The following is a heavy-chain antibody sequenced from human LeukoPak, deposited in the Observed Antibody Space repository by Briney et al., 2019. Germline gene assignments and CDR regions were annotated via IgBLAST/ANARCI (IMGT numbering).Heavy chain of an antibody. CDR2: INHSGST. V-gene: IGHV4-34*01. J-gene: IGHJ3*02. Sequence: SETLSLTCAIYGGSFSGYYWSWIRQPPGKGLEWLGEINHSGSTNYNPSLKSRVTISVDTSKNQFSLKLSSVTAADTAVYYCARLLVRGVIINKGGAFDIWGQGTMVTVSS. CDR3: ARLLVRGVIINKGGAFDI. CDR1: GGSFSGYY. D-gene: IGHD3-10*01.